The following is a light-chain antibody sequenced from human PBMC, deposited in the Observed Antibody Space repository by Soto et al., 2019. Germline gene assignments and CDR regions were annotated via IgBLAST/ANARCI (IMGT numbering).Light chain of an antibody. CDR2: GAS. CDR1: QSVSSGY. CDR3: QQYGSSPGT. Sequence: EIVLTQSPGTLSLSPGERATLSCRASQSVSSGYLAWYQQKPGQAPRLLIYGASSRATGIPDRFSGSESGTDFTLTSSRLEPEDFAVYYCQQYGSSPGTFGGGTKVEIK. J-gene: IGKJ4*01. V-gene: IGKV3-20*01.